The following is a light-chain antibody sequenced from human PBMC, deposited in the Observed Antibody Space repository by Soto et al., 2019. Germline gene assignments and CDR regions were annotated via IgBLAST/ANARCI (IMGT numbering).Light chain of an antibody. Sequence: QSALTQPASVSGSPGQSITISCTGTSSDVGGYNYVSWYQQHPGKAPKLMIYDVSNRPSGVSNRFSGSKSGNTASLTISGLQAEDEADYYCCSYTSSSTTTYVFGTGTSSPS. CDR2: DVS. V-gene: IGLV2-14*01. CDR1: SSDVGGYNY. CDR3: CSYTSSSTTTYV. J-gene: IGLJ1*01.